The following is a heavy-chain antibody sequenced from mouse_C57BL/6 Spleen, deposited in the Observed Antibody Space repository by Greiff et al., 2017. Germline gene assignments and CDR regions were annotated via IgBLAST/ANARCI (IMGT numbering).Heavy chain of an antibody. CDR2: IRSKSNNSAT. CDR1: GFSFNTYA. J-gene: IGHJ4*01. Sequence: EVQVVESGGGLVQPKGSLKLSCAASGFSFNTYAMNWVRQAPGPGLEWVACIRSKSNNSATSYADYVKDRFTISIDDSESMLYLQMNNLKSEDNAMYYCVRPDGVYYAMDYWGQGTSVTVSS. V-gene: IGHV10-1*01. CDR3: VRPDGVYYAMDY.